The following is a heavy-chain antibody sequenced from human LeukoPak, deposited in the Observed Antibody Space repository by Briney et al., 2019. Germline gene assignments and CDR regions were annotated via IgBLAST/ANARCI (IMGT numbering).Heavy chain of an antibody. CDR3: ARRTFGGVIKY. V-gene: IGHV4-61*09. J-gene: IGHJ4*02. Sequence: SETLSLTCTVSGASISSTSYCWGWIRQPAGKGLEWIGHIHTSGSTNYNPSLKSRVTISVDTSKNQFSLKLSSVTVADTAVYYCARRTFGGVIKYWGQGILVTVSS. D-gene: IGHD3-16*02. CDR1: GASISSTSYC. CDR2: IHTSGST.